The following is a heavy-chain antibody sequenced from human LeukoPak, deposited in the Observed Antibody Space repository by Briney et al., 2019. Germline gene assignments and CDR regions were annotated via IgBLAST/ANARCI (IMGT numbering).Heavy chain of an antibody. CDR2: INWNSGSK. V-gene: IGHV3-9*01. CDR1: GFTFDDYA. CDR3: AKDFSSGYYYFDY. Sequence: GGSLRLSCAASGFTFDDYAIHWVRQAPGKGLEWVSGINWNSGSKHYADSVKGRFTISRDNAKNSLYLQMNSLRAEDTALYYCAKDFSSGYYYFDYWGQGTLVTVSS. D-gene: IGHD3-22*01. J-gene: IGHJ4*02.